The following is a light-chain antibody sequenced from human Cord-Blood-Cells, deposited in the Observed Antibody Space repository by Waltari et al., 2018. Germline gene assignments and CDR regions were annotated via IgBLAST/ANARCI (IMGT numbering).Light chain of an antibody. CDR3: QQSYSTPPT. J-gene: IGKJ4*01. CDR2: AAS. CDR1: QSISSY. V-gene: IGKV1-39*01. Sequence: DIQMTQSPTYLSASAGDRVNITCRASQSISSYLNWYQQKPGKAPKLLIYAASSLQSGVPSRFSGSGSGTDFTLTISSLQPEDFATYYCQQSYSTPPTFGGGTKVEIK.